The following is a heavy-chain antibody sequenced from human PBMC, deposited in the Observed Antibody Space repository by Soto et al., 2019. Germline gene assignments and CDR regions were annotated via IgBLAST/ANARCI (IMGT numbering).Heavy chain of an antibody. D-gene: IGHD2-2*01. V-gene: IGHV1-46*03. Sequence: ASVKVSCKASGYTFTSYYMHWVRQAPGQGLEWMGIINPSGGSTSYAQKFQGRVTMTRDTSTSTVYMELSSLRSEDTAVYYCAIGNIVVVPAANGSYYMDVWGKGTTVTVSS. J-gene: IGHJ6*03. CDR3: AIGNIVVVPAANGSYYMDV. CDR1: GYTFTSYY. CDR2: INPSGGST.